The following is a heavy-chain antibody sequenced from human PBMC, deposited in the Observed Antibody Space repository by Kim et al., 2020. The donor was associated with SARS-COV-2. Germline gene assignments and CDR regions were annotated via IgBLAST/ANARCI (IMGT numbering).Heavy chain of an antibody. CDR3: ARDYNFNTNFDL. D-gene: IGHD3-3*01. J-gene: IGHJ4*02. V-gene: IGHV4-28*03. Sequence: YYNPSLKGRVTMSVDTSKNQFSLKLSSGTAADTAVYFCARDYNFNTNFDLWGQGTMVTVSS.